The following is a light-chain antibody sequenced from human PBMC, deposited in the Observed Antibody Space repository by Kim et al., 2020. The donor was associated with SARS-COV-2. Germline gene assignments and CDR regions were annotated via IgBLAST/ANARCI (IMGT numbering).Light chain of an antibody. CDR1: SSGVGGYNY. CDR2: EVS. V-gene: IGLV2-8*01. Sequence: GRSVTISCTGTSSGVGGYNYVSWYQQHPGKAPKLMLYEVSKRPSGVPDRFSGSKSGNTASLTVSGLQAEDEADYYCSSYAGSNNVVFGGGTQLTVL. J-gene: IGLJ2*01. CDR3: SSYAGSNNVV.